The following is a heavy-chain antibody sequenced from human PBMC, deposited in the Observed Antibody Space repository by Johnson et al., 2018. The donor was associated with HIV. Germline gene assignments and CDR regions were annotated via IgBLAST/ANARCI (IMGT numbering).Heavy chain of an antibody. J-gene: IGHJ3*02. CDR2: LSYDGGNK. D-gene: IGHD3-22*01. CDR1: GFTFSNYA. CDR3: AKGHSSGYPKDAFDI. Sequence: QVQLVASGGGLVQPGGSLGLFCSASGFTFSNYAMHWVRQAPGKGLEWVAVLSYDGGNKYYADSVKGRFTISRDNSKNKLYLQMNSLRTEDTAMFYCAKGHSSGYPKDAFDIWGQGTIVTVSS. V-gene: IGHV3-30-3*01.